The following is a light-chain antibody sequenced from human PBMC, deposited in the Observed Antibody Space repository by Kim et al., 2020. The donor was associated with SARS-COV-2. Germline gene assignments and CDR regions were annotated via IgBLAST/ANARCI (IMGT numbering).Light chain of an antibody. Sequence: PEETASPSCTGAQSVSGNLACYQQKPDQAPRRLIYGASTRATGIPARFSGGVYGTEFTLTLCGLHSEKFVHYYCQQCNNWTFTFGPGSKGDIK. V-gene: IGKV3-15*01. CDR2: GAS. CDR3: QQCNNWTFT. J-gene: IGKJ3*01. CDR1: QSVSGN.